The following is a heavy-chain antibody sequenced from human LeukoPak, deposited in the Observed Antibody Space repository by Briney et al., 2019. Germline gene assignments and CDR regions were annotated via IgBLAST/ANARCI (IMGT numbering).Heavy chain of an antibody. CDR3: ARERPRGSGSYY. V-gene: IGHV1-2*04. D-gene: IGHD1-26*01. CDR2: INPNSGGT. Sequence: ASVKVSCKASGYTFTGYYMHWVRQAPGQGLEWMGWINPNSGGTNYAQKFQGWVTMTRDTSISTAYMELSRLRSDDTAVYYCARERPRGSGSYYWGQGTLVTVSS. J-gene: IGHJ4*02. CDR1: GYTFTGYY.